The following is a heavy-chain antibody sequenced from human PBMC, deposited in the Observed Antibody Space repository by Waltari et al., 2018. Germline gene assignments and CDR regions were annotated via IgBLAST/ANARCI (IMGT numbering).Heavy chain of an antibody. D-gene: IGHD4-17*01. CDR3: ARAALLITYGDYLMGAFDI. V-gene: IGHV1-2*06. CDR2: INPNSGGT. CDR1: GYTFTGYY. J-gene: IGHJ3*02. Sequence: QVQLVQSGAEVKKPGASVKVSCKASGYTFTGYYMPWVRQAPGQGLEWMGRINPNSGGTNYAQKFQGRVTMTRDTSISTAYMELSRLRSDDTAVYYCARAALLITYGDYLMGAFDIWGQGTMVTVSS.